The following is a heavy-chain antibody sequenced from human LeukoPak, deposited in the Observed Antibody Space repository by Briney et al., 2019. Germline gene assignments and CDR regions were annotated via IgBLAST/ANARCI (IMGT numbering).Heavy chain of an antibody. CDR1: GFTFSSYA. CDR2: ISGGGGST. J-gene: IGHJ4*02. Sequence: EAGGSLRLSCAASGFTFSSYAMSWVRQAPGKGLEWVSAISGGGGSTYYADSVKGRFTISRDNSKNTLYLQMNSLRAEDTAVYYCANSNPPWAWSGRDDYWGQGTLVTVSS. V-gene: IGHV3-23*01. D-gene: IGHD1-26*01. CDR3: ANSNPPWAWSGRDDY.